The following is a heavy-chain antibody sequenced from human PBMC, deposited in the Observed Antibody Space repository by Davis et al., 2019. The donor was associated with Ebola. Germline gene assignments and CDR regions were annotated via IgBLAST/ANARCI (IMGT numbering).Heavy chain of an antibody. CDR3: ARAVVVVVAATLGWFDP. CDR1: GGSISSSNW. CDR2: IYYSGST. V-gene: IGHV4-30-4*01. Sequence: PSETLSLTRAVSGGSISSSNWWSWVRQPPGKGLEWIGYIYYSGSTYYNPSLKSRVTISVDTSKNQFSLKLSSVTAADTAVYYCARAVVVVVAATLGWFDPWGQGTLVTVSS. J-gene: IGHJ5*02. D-gene: IGHD2-15*01.